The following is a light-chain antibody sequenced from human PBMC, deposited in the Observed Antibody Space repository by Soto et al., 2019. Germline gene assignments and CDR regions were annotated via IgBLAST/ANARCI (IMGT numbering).Light chain of an antibody. CDR1: QSISSW. Sequence: DIQMTQAPGTRAATAGGRVTITCRASQSISSWLAWYQQKPGKAHKLLIYDAYNLESGVPSRFSGSGSGTEFTLTISSLQPDDFATYYCQQHNSYSSWTFGQGTKVDIK. V-gene: IGKV1-5*01. CDR2: DAY. CDR3: QQHNSYSSWT. J-gene: IGKJ1*01.